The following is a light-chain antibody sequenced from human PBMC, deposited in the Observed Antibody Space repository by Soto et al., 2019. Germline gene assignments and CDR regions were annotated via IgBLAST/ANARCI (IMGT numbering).Light chain of an antibody. CDR2: EVS. V-gene: IGLV2-18*02. CDR3: SSYASSNTVL. CDR1: SSDVGNYNR. Sequence: QSALTQPPSVSGPPGQSVTISCTGTSSDVGNYNRVSWYQQPPGTAPKLVIYEVSNRPSGVPDRFSGSKSGNTASLTISGLQPEDDADYYCSSYASSNTVLFGGGTKVTVL. J-gene: IGLJ2*01.